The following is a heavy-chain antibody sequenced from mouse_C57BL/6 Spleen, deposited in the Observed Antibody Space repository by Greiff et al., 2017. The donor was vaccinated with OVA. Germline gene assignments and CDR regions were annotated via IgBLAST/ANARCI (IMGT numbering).Heavy chain of an antibody. D-gene: IGHD1-1*01. CDR2: ISDGGSYT. Sequence: DVKLVESGGGLVKPGGSLKLSCAASGFTFSSYAMSWVRQTPEKRLEWVATISDGGSYTYYPDNVKGRFTISRDNAKNNLYLQMSHLKSEDTAMYYCARALYGSSYVWYFDVWGTGTTVTVSS. J-gene: IGHJ1*03. V-gene: IGHV5-4*03. CDR3: ARALYGSSYVWYFDV. CDR1: GFTFSSYA.